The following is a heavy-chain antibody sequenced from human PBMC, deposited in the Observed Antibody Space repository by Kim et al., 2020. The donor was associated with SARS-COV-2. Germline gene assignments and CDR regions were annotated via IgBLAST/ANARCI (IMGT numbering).Heavy chain of an antibody. D-gene: IGHD3-16*02. CDR2: ISYNSGRV. Sequence: GGSLRLSCAASGYTFDDHAMHWVRQAPGKGLEWVSGISYNSGRVGYADSVKSRFTISRDNAKNSLYLQINSLRAEDTALYYCASAYAYDYTWGTYRGAFDSWGQGTMVTVSA. CDR3: ASAYAYDYTWGTYRGAFDS. CDR1: GYTFDDHA. J-gene: IGHJ3*02. V-gene: IGHV3-9*01.